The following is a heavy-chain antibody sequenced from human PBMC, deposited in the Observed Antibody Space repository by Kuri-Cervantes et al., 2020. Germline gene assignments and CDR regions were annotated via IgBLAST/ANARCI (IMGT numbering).Heavy chain of an antibody. CDR2: IRSKTYGGTT. Sequence: GESLKISCAASGFAFSSYVLHWVRRAPGKGPEWVGFIRSKTYGGTTEYAASVRGRFIISRDDSKSIAYLQMNSLEIEDTAVYYCTKFDYDSSGYYSGFDPWGQGTLVTVSS. J-gene: IGHJ5*02. D-gene: IGHD3-22*01. V-gene: IGHV3-49*04. CDR3: TKFDYDSSGYYSGFDP. CDR1: GFAFSSYV.